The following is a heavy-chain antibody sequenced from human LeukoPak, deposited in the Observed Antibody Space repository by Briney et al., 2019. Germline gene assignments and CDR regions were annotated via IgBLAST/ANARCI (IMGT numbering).Heavy chain of an antibody. CDR1: GFTFSSYG. V-gene: IGHV3-30*18. CDR2: ISYDGSNK. CDR3: AKGRGRYFDWLPYFDY. D-gene: IGHD3-9*01. J-gene: IGHJ4*02. Sequence: ARSLTLSCAASGFTFSSYGMHWVRQAPGQGLEWVAVISYDGSNKVYADSVQGRFTISRHNSKNTLYLQMNSLRAEDTAVYYCAKGRGRYFDWLPYFDYWGQGTLVTVSS.